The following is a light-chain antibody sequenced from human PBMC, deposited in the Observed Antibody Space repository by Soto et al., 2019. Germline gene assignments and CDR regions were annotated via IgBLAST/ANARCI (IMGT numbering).Light chain of an antibody. V-gene: IGKV1-39*01. J-gene: IGKJ1*01. CDR3: QQSYSTPPP. CDR1: QSIGRN. CDR2: TSS. Sequence: IQVTQSPQSLSASVGGRVTISCLASQSIGRNLNWYQQKPGKAPTLLMFTSSNLQSGVPSRFSGSGSGTDFIFTISSLQPEDFATYYCQQSYSTPPPFGQGSKVDI.